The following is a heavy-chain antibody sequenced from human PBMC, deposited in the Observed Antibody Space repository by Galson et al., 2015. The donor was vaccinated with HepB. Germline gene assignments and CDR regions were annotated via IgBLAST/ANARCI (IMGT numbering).Heavy chain of an antibody. Sequence: SVKVSCKASGYTFINYYIHWARQAPGQGLEWMGFINPSDGRSTYAQKIQGRVTMTRDTSTSTVYMEPSSLRSEDTAVYYCARVPYKTARPEGMDYYYAMDVWGQGTTVTVSS. CDR1: GYTFINYY. J-gene: IGHJ6*02. CDR2: INPSDGRS. V-gene: IGHV1-46*01. CDR3: ARVPYKTARPEGMDYYYAMDV. D-gene: IGHD6-6*01.